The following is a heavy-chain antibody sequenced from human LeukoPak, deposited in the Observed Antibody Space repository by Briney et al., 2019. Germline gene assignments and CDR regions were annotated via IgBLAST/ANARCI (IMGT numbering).Heavy chain of an antibody. CDR3: ARQVYYYGSGSYSYYYYYYMDV. J-gene: IGHJ6*03. V-gene: IGHV4-34*01. Sequence: PSETLSLTCSVSGGSISSYYWSWIRQPPGKGLEWIGEINHSGSTNYNPSLKSRVTISVDTSKNQFSLKLSSVTAADTAVYYCARQVYYYGSGSYSYYYYYYMDVWGKGTTVTISS. CDR2: INHSGST. CDR1: GGSISSYY. D-gene: IGHD3-10*01.